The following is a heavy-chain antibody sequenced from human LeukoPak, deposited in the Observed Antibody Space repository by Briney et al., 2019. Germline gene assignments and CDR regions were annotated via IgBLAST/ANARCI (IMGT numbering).Heavy chain of an antibody. CDR3: ARDRGYYYDSTAGRWFDP. J-gene: IGHJ5*02. CDR2: IYTSGST. D-gene: IGHD3-22*01. V-gene: IGHV4-4*07. CDR1: GGSISSYY. Sequence: SETLSLTCTVSGGSISSYYWSWIRQPAGKGLEWIGRIYTSGSTNYNPSLKSRVTISVDKSKNQFSLKLSSVTAADTAVYYCARDRGYYYDSTAGRWFDPWGQGTLVTVSS.